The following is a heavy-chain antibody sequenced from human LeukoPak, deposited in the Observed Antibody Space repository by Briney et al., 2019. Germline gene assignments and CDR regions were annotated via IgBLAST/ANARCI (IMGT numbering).Heavy chain of an antibody. J-gene: IGHJ4*02. CDR3: ARERATPTPGSPSYDY. V-gene: IGHV1-2*02. CDR1: GYTFTGYY. D-gene: IGHD3-10*01. CDR2: INPNSGGT. Sequence: ASVKVSCKASGYTFTGYYMHWVRQAPGQGLEWMGWINPNSGGTNYAQKFQGRVTMTRDTSISTAYMELSRLRSDDTAVYYCARERATPTPGSPSYDYWGQGTLVTVSS.